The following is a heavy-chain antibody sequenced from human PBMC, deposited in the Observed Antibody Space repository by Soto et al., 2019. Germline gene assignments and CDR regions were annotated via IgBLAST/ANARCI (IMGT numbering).Heavy chain of an antibody. D-gene: IGHD3-22*01. CDR2: FIPIFGTA. J-gene: IGHJ4*02. Sequence: SVKVSCKASGGTFSSYAISWVRQAPGQGLEWMGGFIPIFGTANYAQKFQGRVTITADESTSTAYMELSSLRSEDTAVYYCARVGDYYDSSGYSYYFDYWGQGTLVTVSS. CDR3: ARVGDYYDSSGYSYYFDY. V-gene: IGHV1-69*13. CDR1: GGTFSSYA.